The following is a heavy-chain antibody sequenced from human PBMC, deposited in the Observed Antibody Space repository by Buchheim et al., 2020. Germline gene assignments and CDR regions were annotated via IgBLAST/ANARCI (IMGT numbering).Heavy chain of an antibody. D-gene: IGHD2-15*01. CDR3: ARRYCSGGSCLDY. Sequence: QVQLVESGGGLVKPGGSLRLSCAASGFTFSDWHMTWIRQVPGKGLEWLSSISSSGSSINYSDSVKGRFTISRDNARNSLFLQVNSVRAEDTAVYYCARRYCSGGSCLDYWGQGTL. CDR1: GFTFSDWH. V-gene: IGHV3-11*01. CDR2: ISSSGSSI. J-gene: IGHJ4*02.